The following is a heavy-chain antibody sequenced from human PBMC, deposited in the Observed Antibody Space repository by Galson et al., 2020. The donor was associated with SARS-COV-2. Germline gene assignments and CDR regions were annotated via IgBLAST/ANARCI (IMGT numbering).Heavy chain of an antibody. V-gene: IGHV4-59*13. CDR3: ASSPTYPKYHFDH. CDR2: INYTGTT. Sequence: SETLSLTCTVSSGTINNYYWNWIRQPPGKGLEWIGFINYTGTTNYNPSLRSRVSISMDTSKNQFPLKLTSVAAADTAVYYYASSPTYPKYHFDHWGHGTLVTVSS. D-gene: IGHD2-2*01. J-gene: IGHJ4*01. CDR1: SGTINNYY.